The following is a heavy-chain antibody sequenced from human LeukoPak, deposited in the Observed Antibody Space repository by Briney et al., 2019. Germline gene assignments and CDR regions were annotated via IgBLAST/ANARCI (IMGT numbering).Heavy chain of an antibody. V-gene: IGHV3-30*02. CDR3: VKDERGYYDSSGFFGAIDY. Sequence: PGGSLRPSYAASGFTFSSYSMNWVRQAPGKGLEWVAFIWYDGSNKYYADSVKGRFTVSRDNSKNTLYLQMNSLRAEDTAVYYCVKDERGYYDSSGFFGAIDYWGQGSLVSVSS. J-gene: IGHJ4*02. CDR1: GFTFSSYS. CDR2: IWYDGSNK. D-gene: IGHD3-22*01.